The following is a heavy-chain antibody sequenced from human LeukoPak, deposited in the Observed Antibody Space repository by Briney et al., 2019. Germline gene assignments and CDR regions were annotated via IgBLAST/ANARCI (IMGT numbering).Heavy chain of an antibody. CDR1: GGSISSYY. D-gene: IGHD3-9*01. CDR3: AATSPHLLRYFDWLPGVIDY. CDR2: IYYSGST. J-gene: IGHJ4*02. V-gene: IGHV4-59*01. Sequence: SETLSLTCTVSGGSISSYYWSWIRQPPGKGLEWIGCIYYSGSTNYNPSLKSRVTISVDTSKNQFSLKLSSVTAADTAVYYCAATSPHLLRYFDWLPGVIDYWGQGTLVTVSS.